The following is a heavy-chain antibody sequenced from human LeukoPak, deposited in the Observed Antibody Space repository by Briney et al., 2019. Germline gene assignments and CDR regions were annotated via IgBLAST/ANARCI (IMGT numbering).Heavy chain of an antibody. CDR2: ISAYNGNT. Sequence: ASVKVSCKASGYTFTSYGISWVRQAPGQGLEWMGWISAYNGNTNYGQKLQGRVTMTTDTSTSTAYMELRSLRSDDTAVYYCARHTGSGSYYNRFINWFDPWGQGTLVTVSS. D-gene: IGHD3-10*01. J-gene: IGHJ5*02. CDR1: GYTFTSYG. V-gene: IGHV1-18*01. CDR3: ARHTGSGSYYNRFINWFDP.